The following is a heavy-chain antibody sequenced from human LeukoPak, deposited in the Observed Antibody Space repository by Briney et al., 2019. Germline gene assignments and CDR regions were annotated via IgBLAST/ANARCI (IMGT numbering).Heavy chain of an antibody. CDR2: IYNSGRT. V-gene: IGHV4-59*08. D-gene: IGHD6-13*01. CDR1: GGSISSDY. CDR3: VRHEEDSSGWYGLGY. J-gene: IGHJ4*02. Sequence: SETLSLTCTVSGGSISSDYWSWVRQPPGKGLELIGHIYNSGRTNYNPSLKSRVTMSVDTSKNHFSLKLSSVTAADTALYYCVRHEEDSSGWYGLGYWGQGTLVTVSS.